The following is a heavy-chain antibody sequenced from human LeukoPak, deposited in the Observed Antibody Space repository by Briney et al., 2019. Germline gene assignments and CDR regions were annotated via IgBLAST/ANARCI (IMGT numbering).Heavy chain of an antibody. CDR3: ARQTGSGLFILP. Sequence: SETLSLTCAVYGGSFSGYYWSWIRQPPGKGLEWIGRIYTSGSTNYNPSLKTRVTMSVDTSKSQFSLRLTSVTAADTAVYYCARQTGSGLFILPGGQGTLVTVSS. CDR2: IYTSGST. CDR1: GGSFSGYY. J-gene: IGHJ4*02. D-gene: IGHD3/OR15-3a*01. V-gene: IGHV4-59*10.